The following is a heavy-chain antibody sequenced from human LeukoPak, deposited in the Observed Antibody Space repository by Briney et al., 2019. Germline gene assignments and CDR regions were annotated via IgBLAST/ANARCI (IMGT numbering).Heavy chain of an antibody. J-gene: IGHJ5*02. CDR2: INTNSGGT. V-gene: IGHV1-2*02. Sequence: ASVKVSCKASGYSFTGYYTHWVRQAPGQGLEWMGWINTNSGGTKYAQKFQGRVTMTRDTSISTAYMELSRLRSDDTAVYYCAADPGPYYYGSGSYINWFDPWGQGTLVTVSS. CDR1: GYSFTGYY. CDR3: AADPGPYYYGSGSYINWFDP. D-gene: IGHD3-10*01.